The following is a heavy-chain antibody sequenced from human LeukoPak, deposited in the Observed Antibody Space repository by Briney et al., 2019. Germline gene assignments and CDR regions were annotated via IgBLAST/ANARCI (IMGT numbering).Heavy chain of an antibody. D-gene: IGHD3-10*01. V-gene: IGHV3-53*01. CDR3: ARDLHYAFDI. CDR1: GFSVSNTY. Sequence: GGSLRLSCAASGFSVSNTYMSWVRQAPGKGLEWVSIIYSGGNTYYADSVKGRFTISRDNSKNTLYLQMNRLRPEDTAVYYCARDLHYAFDIWGQGTMVTVSS. CDR2: IYSGGNT. J-gene: IGHJ3*02.